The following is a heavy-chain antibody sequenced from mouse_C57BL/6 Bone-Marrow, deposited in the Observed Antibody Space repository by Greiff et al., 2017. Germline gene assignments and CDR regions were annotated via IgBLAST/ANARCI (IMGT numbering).Heavy chain of an antibody. V-gene: IGHV1-26*01. Sequence: VQLQQSGPELVKPGASVKISCKASGYTFTDYNMNWVKQSHGKSLEWIGDINPNNGATSYNQKFKGKATLTVDNSSSTAYMQLRSLPSEDSAVXYCARSHYDYYFDYWGQGTTLTVSS. J-gene: IGHJ2*01. CDR2: INPNNGAT. CDR3: ARSHYDYYFDY. D-gene: IGHD2-4*01. CDR1: GYTFTDYN.